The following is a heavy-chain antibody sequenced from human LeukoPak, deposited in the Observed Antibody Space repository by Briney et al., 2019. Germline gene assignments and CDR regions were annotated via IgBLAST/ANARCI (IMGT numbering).Heavy chain of an antibody. CDR3: ARDLYYFGSGSYTYYMDV. CDR2: ISGSGGST. J-gene: IGHJ6*03. CDR1: GFTFSSYG. V-gene: IGHV3-23*01. Sequence: GGTLRLSCAASGFTFSSYGLTWVRQAPGKGLEWVSNISGSGGSTYYADSVKGRFTISRDNARNSLYLQMNSLRAEDTAVYYCARDLYYFGSGSYTYYMDVWGKGTTATVSS. D-gene: IGHD3-10*01.